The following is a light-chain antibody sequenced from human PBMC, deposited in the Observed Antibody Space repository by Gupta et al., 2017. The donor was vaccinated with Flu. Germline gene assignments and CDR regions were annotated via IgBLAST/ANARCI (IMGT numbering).Light chain of an antibody. CDR2: RTN. V-gene: IGLV1-51*02. CDR1: SSNIESNY. CDR3: GTWDSSLRAWV. Sequence: KVTISCSGSSSNIESNYVSWYQQFPGTAPKLLIYRTNKRPSGIPDRFSGSKSDTSATLDIIGLQTGDEADFYCGTWDSSLRAWVFGRGTKLTVL. J-gene: IGLJ3*02.